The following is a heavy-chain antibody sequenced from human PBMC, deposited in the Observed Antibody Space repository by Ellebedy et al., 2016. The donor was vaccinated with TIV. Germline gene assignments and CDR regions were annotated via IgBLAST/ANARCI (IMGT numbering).Heavy chain of an antibody. V-gene: IGHV3-30-3*01. CDR2: ISFDGRNQ. D-gene: IGHD1-14*01. Sequence: GESLKISXAASGFTFSGRAMHWVRQAPGKGLEWVAFISFDGRNQFYAESVKGRFTIARDNSQNTLFLQMNSLGGEDTAVYYCARDDDHTNHLDQIYYFDNWGRGTLVTVSS. CDR1: GFTFSGRA. J-gene: IGHJ4*02. CDR3: ARDDDHTNHLDQIYYFDN.